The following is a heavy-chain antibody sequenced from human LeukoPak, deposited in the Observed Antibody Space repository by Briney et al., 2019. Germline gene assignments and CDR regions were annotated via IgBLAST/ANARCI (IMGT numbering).Heavy chain of an antibody. J-gene: IGHJ6*02. CDR1: GGSISSGGFS. CDR2: IYHSGST. V-gene: IGHV4-30-2*05. Sequence: SQTLSLTCAVSGGSISSGGFSWSWIRQPPGKGLEWIGYIYHSGSTYYNPSLKSRVTISVDTSKYQFSLKLSSVTAADTAVYYCARAARSETYYYYGMDVWGQGTTVTVSS. CDR3: ARAARSETYYYYGMDV. D-gene: IGHD6-6*01.